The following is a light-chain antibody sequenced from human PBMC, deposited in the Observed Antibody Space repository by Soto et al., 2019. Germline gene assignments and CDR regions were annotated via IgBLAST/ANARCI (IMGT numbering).Light chain of an antibody. Sequence: EIVLTQSPGTLSLSPGESATLSCRASQSLSRSYLAWYQQKPGQAPRLLIYGASSRATGIPDRFSGSRSGTGFTLTISRLEPEDFAVYYCQQYGGSPPYTLGQGTKVEIK. V-gene: IGKV3-20*01. CDR3: QQYGGSPPYT. J-gene: IGKJ2*01. CDR2: GAS. CDR1: QSLSRSY.